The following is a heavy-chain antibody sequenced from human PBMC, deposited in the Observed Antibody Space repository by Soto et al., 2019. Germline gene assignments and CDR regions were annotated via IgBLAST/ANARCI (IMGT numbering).Heavy chain of an antibody. D-gene: IGHD3-10*01. CDR2: IKSSSDSGTT. CDR3: TTDGPWYGESRHI. J-gene: IGHJ3*02. CDR1: GFTLSNAW. Sequence: EVQLVESGGGLIKPGGSLRLSCAASGFTLSNAWMNWVRQAPGKGLAWSGRIKSSSDSGTTDYAAPVKCRFTISREDSKTTLYLQINSLKTEYTGLYYWTTDGPWYGESRHIWCQGTMVTVSS. V-gene: IGHV3-15*07.